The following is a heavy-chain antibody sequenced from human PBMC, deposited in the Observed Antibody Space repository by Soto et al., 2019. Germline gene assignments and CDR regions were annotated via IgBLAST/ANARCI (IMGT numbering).Heavy chain of an antibody. CDR2: INHSGST. J-gene: IGHJ4*02. V-gene: IGHV4-34*01. CDR1: GGSLSGYY. D-gene: IGHD3-3*01. Sequence: PSETLSLTCAVYGGSLSGYYWSWIRQPPGKGLEWIGEINHSGSTNYNPSLKSRVTISVDTSKNQFSLKLSSVTAADTAVYYCARVNYDFWSGYSPYFDYWGQGTLVTVSS. CDR3: ARVNYDFWSGYSPYFDY.